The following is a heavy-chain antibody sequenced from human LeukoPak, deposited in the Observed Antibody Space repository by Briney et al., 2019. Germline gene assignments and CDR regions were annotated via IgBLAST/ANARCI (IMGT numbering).Heavy chain of an antibody. V-gene: IGHV1-2*02. CDR2: INPNSGGT. D-gene: IGHD4-17*01. CDR3: AREQDYGDYPDY. J-gene: IGHJ4*02. Sequence: ASVKVSCKASGYTFTGYYLHWVRQAPGQGLEWMGWINPNSGGTNYAQKFQGRVTMTRDTSISTAYMELSRLRSDDTAVYYCAREQDYGDYPDYWGQGTLVTVSS. CDR1: GYTFTGYY.